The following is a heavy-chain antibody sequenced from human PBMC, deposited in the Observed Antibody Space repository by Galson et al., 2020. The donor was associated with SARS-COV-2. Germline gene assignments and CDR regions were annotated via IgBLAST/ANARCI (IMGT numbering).Heavy chain of an antibody. CDR1: AFTFSNSA. V-gene: IGHV3-23*01. Sequence: GGSLRLSCAASAFTFSNSAMAWVRQIPGKRLEWVSLISSGGSTTYYADSVKGRFTISRDISKNTLSLKMNRLRAEDTAVYYCAKGVSGLVSRGMDVWVQGTTVTVSS. J-gene: IGHJ6*02. CDR2: ISSGGSTT. D-gene: IGHD1-1*01. CDR3: AKGVSGLVSRGMDV.